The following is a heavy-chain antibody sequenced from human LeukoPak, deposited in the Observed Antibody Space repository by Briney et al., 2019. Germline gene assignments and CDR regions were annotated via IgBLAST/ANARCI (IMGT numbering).Heavy chain of an antibody. CDR3: AREGYDEAFDI. CDR2: INTDGNST. D-gene: IGHD2-15*01. CDR1: GFTFSTYW. J-gene: IGHJ3*02. V-gene: IGHV3-74*01. Sequence: PGGSLRLSCAASGFTFSTYWMHWVRQAPGKGLVWVSQINTDGNSTTYADSVKGRFTISRENAKCSLYLQMNSLRAGDTAVYYCAREGYDEAFDIWGHGTMVTVSS.